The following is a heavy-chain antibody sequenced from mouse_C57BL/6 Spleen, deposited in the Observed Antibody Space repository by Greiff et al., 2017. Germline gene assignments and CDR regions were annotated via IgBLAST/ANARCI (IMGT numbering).Heavy chain of an antibody. CDR3: ASPFITTVVASNFDY. Sequence: EVQLQESVAELVRPGASVKLSCTASGFNIKNTYMHWVKQRPEQGLEWIGRIDPANGNTKYAPKFQGKATITADTSSNTAYLQLSSLTSEDTAIYYCASPFITTVVASNFDYWGQGTTLTVSS. V-gene: IGHV14-3*01. CDR2: IDPANGNT. J-gene: IGHJ2*01. D-gene: IGHD1-1*01. CDR1: GFNIKNTY.